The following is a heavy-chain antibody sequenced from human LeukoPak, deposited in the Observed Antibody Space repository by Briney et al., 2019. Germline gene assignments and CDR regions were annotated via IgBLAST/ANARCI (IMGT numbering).Heavy chain of an antibody. CDR2: IYYSGST. CDR1: GGSISNYY. D-gene: IGHD3-22*01. V-gene: IGHV4-59*01. CDR3: ARSVGLYDKSNYYSGDFEY. Sequence: SETLSLTCTVSGGSISNYYWNWIRQPPGKGLEWIGYIYYSGSTNYHPSLKSRVTFSLDTSKKPFSLKLSSVTAADTAVYYCARSVGLYDKSNYYSGDFEYWGQGTLVTVPS. J-gene: IGHJ4*02.